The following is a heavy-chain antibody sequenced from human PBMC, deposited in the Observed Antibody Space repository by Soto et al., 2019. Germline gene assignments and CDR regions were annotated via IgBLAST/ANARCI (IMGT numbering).Heavy chain of an antibody. Sequence: QVQLVESGGGVVQPGRSLRLSCAASGFTFSHYAMHWVRQAPGKGLEWVALMSYDGSNEYCADSVKGRFTISRDNSKNTRYLQMNSLRAEDTAVYYCAKDGSHNFDYWGQGTLVTVSS. D-gene: IGHD1-26*01. CDR3: AKDGSHNFDY. CDR1: GFTFSHYA. V-gene: IGHV3-30*18. J-gene: IGHJ4*02. CDR2: MSYDGSNE.